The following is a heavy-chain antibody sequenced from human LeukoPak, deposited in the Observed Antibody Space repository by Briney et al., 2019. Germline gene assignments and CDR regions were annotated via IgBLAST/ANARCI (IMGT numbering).Heavy chain of an antibody. CDR3: VKGYCSGGSCYSPFDY. CDR1: GFTFSSYA. D-gene: IGHD2-15*01. J-gene: IGHJ4*02. CDR2: ISSNGGST. Sequence: GGSLRLSCSASGFTFSSYAMHWVREAPGKGLEYVSAISSNGGSTYYADSVKGRFTISRDNSKNTLYLQMSSLRADDTAVYYCVKGYCSGGSCYSPFDYWGQGTLVTVSS. V-gene: IGHV3-64D*09.